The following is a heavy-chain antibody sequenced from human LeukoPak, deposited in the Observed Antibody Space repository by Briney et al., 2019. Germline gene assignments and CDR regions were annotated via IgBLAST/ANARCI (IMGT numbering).Heavy chain of an antibody. CDR2: INHSGST. D-gene: IGHD4-11*01. V-gene: IGHV4-34*01. J-gene: IGHJ4*02. Sequence: PSETLSLTCAVYGGSFSGYYWSWIRQPPEKGLEWIGEINHSGSTNYNPSLKSRVTISVDTSKNQFSLKLSSVTAADTAVYYCARGQNYSNYFDYWGQGTLVTVSS. CDR1: GGSFSGYY. CDR3: ARGQNYSNYFDY.